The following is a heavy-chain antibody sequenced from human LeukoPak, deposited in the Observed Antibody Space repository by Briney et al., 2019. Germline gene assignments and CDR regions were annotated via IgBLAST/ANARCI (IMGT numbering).Heavy chain of an antibody. CDR2: INTNTGNP. V-gene: IGHV7-4-1*02. D-gene: IGHD5-18*01. CDR3: ARGYSSGYPSEAYYFDY. J-gene: IGHJ4*02. Sequence: ASVKVSCKASGYTFTSNAMNWVRQAPGQGLEWMGWINTNTGNPTYVQGFTGRFFFSLDTSVSKAYLQISSLKAEDTAVYSCARGYSSGYPSEAYYFDYWGQGTLVTVSS. CDR1: GYTFTSNA.